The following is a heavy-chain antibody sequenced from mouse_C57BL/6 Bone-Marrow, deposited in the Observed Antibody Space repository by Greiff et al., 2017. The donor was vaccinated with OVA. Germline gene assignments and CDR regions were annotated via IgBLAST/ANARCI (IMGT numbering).Heavy chain of an antibody. V-gene: IGHV1-69*01. CDR3: ARSRGGSGYGAWFAY. J-gene: IGHJ3*01. CDR2: IDPSDSYT. CDR1: GYTFTSYW. D-gene: IGHD3-2*02. Sequence: QVQLQQPGAELVMPGASVKLSCKASGYTFTSYWMHWVKQRPGQGLEWIGEIDPSDSYTNYNQKFKGKSTLTVDKSYSTAYLQLSILTSQYSAVYYCARSRGGSGYGAWFAYWGQGTLVTVSA.